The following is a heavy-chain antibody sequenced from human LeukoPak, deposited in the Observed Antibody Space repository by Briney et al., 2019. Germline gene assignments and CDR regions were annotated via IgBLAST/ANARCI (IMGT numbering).Heavy chain of an antibody. D-gene: IGHD1-26*01. Sequence: SETLSLTCTVSGGSVSHYYWSWIRQPPGKGLEWIGFMFYSGTTNYTPSLKNRVTISVDTSKNQFSLKLSSVTAADTAVYYCARDLGGVGATKYYFDYWGQGTLVTVSS. J-gene: IGHJ4*02. CDR2: MFYSGTT. CDR3: ARDLGGVGATKYYFDY. V-gene: IGHV4-59*02. CDR1: GGSVSHYY.